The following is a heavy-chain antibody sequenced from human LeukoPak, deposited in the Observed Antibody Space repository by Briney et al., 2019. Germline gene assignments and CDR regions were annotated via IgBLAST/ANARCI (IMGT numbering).Heavy chain of an antibody. V-gene: IGHV1-18*01. D-gene: IGHD2-8*01. J-gene: IGHJ5*02. CDR2: INSYNGNT. CDR3: ARDLVHHRLLATNYNWFDP. CDR1: GYTFTSYG. Sequence: ASEKVSCKASGYTFTSYGISWVRQAPGQGLEWMGWINSYNGNTKYTQKVQGRVTMTIDTSTSTAYMEVRSLRSDDTAVYYCARDLVHHRLLATNYNWFDPWGQGTLVTVSS.